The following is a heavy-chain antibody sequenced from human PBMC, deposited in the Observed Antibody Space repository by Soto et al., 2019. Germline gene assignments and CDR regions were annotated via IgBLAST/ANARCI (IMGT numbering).Heavy chain of an antibody. D-gene: IGHD1-26*01. Sequence: QVQLVESGGGLVKPGGPLRLSCAASGFTFSDHYMTWIPQAPGKGLEWVSYIRSTGSYTNYADAVQGPFPIPSDNAKNSLYLELNSQGAEETAVYYCARDKKGWAFLIDYWGQGTRVSVSS. CDR3: ARDKKGWAFLIDY. CDR1: GFTFSDHY. CDR2: IRSTGSYT. V-gene: IGHV3-11*05. J-gene: IGHJ4*02.